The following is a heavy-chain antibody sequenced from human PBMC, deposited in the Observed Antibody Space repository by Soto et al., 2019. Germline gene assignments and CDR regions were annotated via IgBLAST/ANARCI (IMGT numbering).Heavy chain of an antibody. V-gene: IGHV1-69*02. J-gene: IGHJ6*03. D-gene: IGHD2-15*01. CDR2: IIPILGIA. Sequence: GTFSSYTISWVRQAPGQGLEWMGRIIPILGIANYAQKFQGRVTITADKSTSTAYMELSSLRSEDTAVYYCARGRSFPEYYYYYMDVWGKGTTVTVSS. CDR3: ARGRSFPEYYYYYMDV. CDR1: GTFSSYT.